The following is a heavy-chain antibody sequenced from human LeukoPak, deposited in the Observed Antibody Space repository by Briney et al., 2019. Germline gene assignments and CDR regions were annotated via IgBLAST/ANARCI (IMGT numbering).Heavy chain of an antibody. CDR3: ARGGSRVVTYGNFDY. CDR1: GYTFTSYA. D-gene: IGHD2-21*02. Sequence: ASVTVSCKPSGYTFTSYALSWVRRAPGQGLEWMGWISTYSGNTNYAQKLQGRITMTIETSTSTANMELRSLRSDDTAVYYCARGGSRVVTYGNFDYWGQGTLVTVSS. V-gene: IGHV1-18*01. CDR2: ISTYSGNT. J-gene: IGHJ4*02.